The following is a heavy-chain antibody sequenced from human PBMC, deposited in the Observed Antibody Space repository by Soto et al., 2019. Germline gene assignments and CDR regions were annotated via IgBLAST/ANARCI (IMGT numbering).Heavy chain of an antibody. CDR2: ISSNGVGT. J-gene: IGHJ6*03. Sequence: EVQLAESGGGLAQPGGSLRLSCAASGFTLGGYAMDWVRQAPGKGLEYVSGISSNGVGTYYANSVQGRFTISRDNSENTVYLQMGSLRPEDMAVYYCARRARPDFYYMDVWGKGTTVTVSS. V-gene: IGHV3-64*01. D-gene: IGHD6-6*01. CDR1: GFTLGGYA. CDR3: ARRARPDFYYMDV.